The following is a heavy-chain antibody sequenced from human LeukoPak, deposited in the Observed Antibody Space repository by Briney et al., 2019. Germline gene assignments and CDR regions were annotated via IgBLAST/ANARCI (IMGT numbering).Heavy chain of an antibody. J-gene: IGHJ4*02. D-gene: IGHD3-16*01. CDR3: ARWPTMGGR. Sequence: GGSLRLSCAASGFPVSDNYMTWVRQAPGKGLEWVSVIYNGGTTKYADSVKGRFIISRDNSRNMLYLQMNSLRVEDAAVYYCARWPTMGGRWGQGTLVTVSS. CDR2: IYNGGTT. V-gene: IGHV3-66*01. CDR1: GFPVSDNY.